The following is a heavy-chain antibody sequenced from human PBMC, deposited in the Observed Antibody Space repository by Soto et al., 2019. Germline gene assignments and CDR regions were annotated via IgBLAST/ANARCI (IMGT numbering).Heavy chain of an antibody. CDR1: GFTFSSYA. Sequence: PWWSLRLSCSASGFTFSSYAMSWFRQAPGKGLEWVSAISGSGGSTYYADSVKGRFTISRDNSKNTLYLQMNSLRAEDTAVYYCAKVLAAANYYYGMDVWGQGTTVTVSS. D-gene: IGHD6-13*01. CDR2: ISGSGGST. J-gene: IGHJ6*02. CDR3: AKVLAAANYYYGMDV. V-gene: IGHV3-23*01.